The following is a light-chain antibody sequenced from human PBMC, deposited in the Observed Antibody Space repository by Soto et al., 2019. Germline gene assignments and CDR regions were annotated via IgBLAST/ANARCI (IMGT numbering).Light chain of an antibody. CDR1: QSVTSSY. CDR2: AAS. V-gene: IGKV3-15*01. Sequence: EIVLTQSPGTLSLSPGERATLSCRASQSVTSSYLTWYQQKPGQAPRLVIYAASTRATGIPDRFSGSVSGTEFTLTISSLQSEDFAVYYCQQYNIWRSITFGQGTRLEIK. CDR3: QQYNIWRSIT. J-gene: IGKJ5*01.